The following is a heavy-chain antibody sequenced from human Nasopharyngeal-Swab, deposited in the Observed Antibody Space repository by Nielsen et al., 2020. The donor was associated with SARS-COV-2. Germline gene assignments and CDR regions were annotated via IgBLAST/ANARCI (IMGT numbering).Heavy chain of an antibody. J-gene: IGHJ3*01. V-gene: IGHV3-30*03. Sequence: GESLKISCAASGFTFSNAWMNWVRQAPGKGLEWVVVVSSDGSNKYYSDSAKGRFALSRDNSKNTVDLQMNSLTAEDTAVYYCAAGTWYRGGYDAFDVWGQGTVVTVSS. D-gene: IGHD6-25*01. CDR3: AAGTWYRGGYDAFDV. CDR2: VSSDGSNK. CDR1: GFTFSNAW.